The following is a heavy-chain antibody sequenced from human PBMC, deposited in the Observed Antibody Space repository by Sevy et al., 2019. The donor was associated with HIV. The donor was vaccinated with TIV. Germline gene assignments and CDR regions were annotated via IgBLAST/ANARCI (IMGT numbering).Heavy chain of an antibody. D-gene: IGHD4-17*01. CDR2: ISNSGTTI. V-gene: IGHV3-48*03. CDR1: GFTFSSYE. Sequence: GGSLRLSCAASGFTFSSYEMSWVRQAPGKGLEWVSYISNSGTTIYYSDSVKGRFTVSRDNARNSLYLQRNSLGAEDTAIYYCARDLPPSATTVAHFDCWGQGTLVTVSS. J-gene: IGHJ4*02. CDR3: ARDLPPSATTVAHFDC.